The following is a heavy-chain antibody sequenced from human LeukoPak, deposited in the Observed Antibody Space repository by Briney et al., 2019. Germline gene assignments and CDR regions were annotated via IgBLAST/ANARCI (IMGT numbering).Heavy chain of an antibody. V-gene: IGHV4-39*01. CDR2: IYFPGNT. CDR3: ARFRRDGYNYFDY. J-gene: IGHJ4*02. D-gene: IGHD5-24*01. Sequence: SETLSLTFTVSGGSISSSSYYWGWIRPPPGKGLEWIGNIYFPGNTYYNPSLKSRVTIFVDTSKSQFSLKLSSVTAADTAVYYCARFRRDGYNYFDYWGQGTLVTVSS. CDR1: GGSISSSSYY.